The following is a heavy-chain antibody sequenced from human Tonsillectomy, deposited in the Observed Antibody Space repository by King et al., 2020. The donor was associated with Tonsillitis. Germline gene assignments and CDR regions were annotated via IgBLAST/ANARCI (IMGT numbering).Heavy chain of an antibody. CDR3: ARESIVAAGPFDY. Sequence: QLQESGPGLVKPSETLSLTCTVSGGSISSYDWSWIRQSPGKGLEWIGHIYRSGSTNYNPSLKSRVTISVDTSKNQFSLKVSSVTAAETAVYYCARESIVAAGPFDYWGQGTLVTVSP. CDR1: GGSISSYD. D-gene: IGHD6-13*01. CDR2: IYRSGST. J-gene: IGHJ4*02. V-gene: IGHV4-59*01.